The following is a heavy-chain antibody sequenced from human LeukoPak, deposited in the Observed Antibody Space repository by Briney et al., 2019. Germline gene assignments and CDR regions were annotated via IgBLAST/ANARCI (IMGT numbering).Heavy chain of an antibody. D-gene: IGHD3-16*01. V-gene: IGHV3-74*01. CDR2: IKSDGSST. J-gene: IGHJ4*02. CDR1: GFTFSTYW. CDR3: ARWGGGFDY. Sequence: PGGSLRLSCAASGFTFSTYWMHWVRQAPGKGLVWVSRIKSDGSSTIYADSVKGRFTISRDNAKNTLYLQMNSLRAEDTAVYYCARWGGGFDYWGQGTLVTVSS.